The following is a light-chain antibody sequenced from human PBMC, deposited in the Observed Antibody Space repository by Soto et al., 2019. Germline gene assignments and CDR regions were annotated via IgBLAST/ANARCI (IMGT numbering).Light chain of an antibody. Sequence: QSVLSQPPSASGTPGQRDTISCSGSSSNIGSNNAYWYQQVPGTAPKLLIYRSNQRPSGVPDRFSGSKSGTSASLAISGLRSEDEADYYCAAWDGSLSGVVFGGGTKLTVL. J-gene: IGLJ2*01. V-gene: IGLV1-47*01. CDR3: AAWDGSLSGVV. CDR1: SSNIGSNN. CDR2: RSN.